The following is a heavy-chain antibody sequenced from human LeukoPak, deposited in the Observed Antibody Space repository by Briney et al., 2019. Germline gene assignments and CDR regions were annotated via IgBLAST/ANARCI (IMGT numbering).Heavy chain of an antibody. V-gene: IGHV3-30*18. CDR3: AKALQGCSSTSCYAYIGY. Sequence: PGGSLRLPCAASGFTFSSYGMHWVRQAPGKGLEWVAVISYDGSNKYYADSVKGRFTISRDNSKNTLYLQMNSLRAEDTAVYYCAKALQGCSSTSCYAYIGYWGQGTLVTVSS. CDR1: GFTFSSYG. CDR2: ISYDGSNK. D-gene: IGHD2-2*01. J-gene: IGHJ4*02.